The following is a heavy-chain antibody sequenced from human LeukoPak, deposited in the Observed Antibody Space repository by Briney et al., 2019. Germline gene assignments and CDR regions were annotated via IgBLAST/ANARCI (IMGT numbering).Heavy chain of an antibody. J-gene: IGHJ4*01. CDR3: ARDWSGPYYFDY. CDR1: GYSISSGYY. D-gene: IGHD3-3*01. CDR2: IYHSGST. V-gene: IGHV4-38-2*02. Sequence: SETLSLTCTVSGYSISSGYYWGWIRQPPGKGLEWIGSIYHSGSTYYNPSLKSRVTISVDTSKNQFSLKLSSVTAADTAVYYCARDWSGPYYFDYWGQGTLVTVSS.